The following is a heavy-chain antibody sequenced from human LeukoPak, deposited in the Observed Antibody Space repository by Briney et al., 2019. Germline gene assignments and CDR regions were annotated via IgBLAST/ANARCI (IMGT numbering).Heavy chain of an antibody. Sequence: GGSLRLSCAASQFTLSNYWMHWVRQAPGKGLVWVSFINSDATSTAYADSVKGRFTISRDNAKNTLHLQMNSLRVEDTAVYYCARGGSIVGTTPHDTFDIWGQGTVVTVSS. D-gene: IGHD1-26*01. CDR1: QFTLSNYW. CDR2: INSDATST. V-gene: IGHV3-74*01. CDR3: ARGGSIVGTTPHDTFDI. J-gene: IGHJ3*02.